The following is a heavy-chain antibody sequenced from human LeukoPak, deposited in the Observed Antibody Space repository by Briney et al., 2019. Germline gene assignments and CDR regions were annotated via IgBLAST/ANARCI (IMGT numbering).Heavy chain of an antibody. J-gene: IGHJ4*02. CDR3: ARDLGSGSYWGGPLDY. D-gene: IGHD1-26*01. Sequence: PGGSLRLSCAASGFTFSSYAMHWVRQAPGKGLEWVAVISYDGSNKYYADSVKGRFTISRDNSKNTLYLQMNSLRAEDTAVYYCARDLGSGSYWGGPLDYWGQGSLVTVSS. CDR1: GFTFSSYA. CDR2: ISYDGSNK. V-gene: IGHV3-30-3*01.